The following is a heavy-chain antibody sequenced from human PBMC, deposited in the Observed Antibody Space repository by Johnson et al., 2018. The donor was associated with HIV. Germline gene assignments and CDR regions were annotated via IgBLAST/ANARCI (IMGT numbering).Heavy chain of an antibody. D-gene: IGHD6-19*01. CDR3: AKVGAVAGTEDHDAFDI. J-gene: IGHJ3*02. Sequence: VQVVESGGGVVQPGRSLRLSCAASGFTFSSYAMSWVRQAPGKGLEWVSAIVGSGGTTYYADSVKGRFTFSRDNSKNTLYLQMTSLRAEDTAVYYCAKVGAVAGTEDHDAFDIWGQGTMVTVSS. CDR1: GFTFSSYA. V-gene: IGHV3-23*04. CDR2: IVGSGGTT.